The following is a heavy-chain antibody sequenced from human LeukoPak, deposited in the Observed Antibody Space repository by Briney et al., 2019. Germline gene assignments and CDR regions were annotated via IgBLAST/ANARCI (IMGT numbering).Heavy chain of an antibody. CDR1: GYSISSGYY. J-gene: IGHJ6*03. V-gene: IGHV4-38-2*02. CDR3: ARVYGSGSYYNGYYYYYMDV. D-gene: IGHD3-10*01. CDR2: IYHSGST. Sequence: SETLSLTCTVSGYSISSGYYRGWIRQPPGEGLEWIGSIYHSGSTYYKPTLKSRVTISVDTSKNQFSLKLSSVTAADTAVYYCARVYGSGSYYNGYYYYYMDVWGKGTTVTISS.